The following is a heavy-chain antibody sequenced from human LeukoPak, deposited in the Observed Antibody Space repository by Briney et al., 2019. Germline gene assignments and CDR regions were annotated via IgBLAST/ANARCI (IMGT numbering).Heavy chain of an antibody. CDR2: IYTSGST. CDR3: ARARYDSSGYYPVPFDY. D-gene: IGHD3-22*01. J-gene: IGHJ4*02. Sequence: SETLSLTCTVSGGSISSGSYYWSWIRQPAGKGLEWIGRIYTSGSTNYNPSLKSRVTISVDTSKNQFSQKLSSVTAADTAVYYCARARYDSSGYYPVPFDYWGQGTLVTVSS. V-gene: IGHV4-61*02. CDR1: GGSISSGSYY.